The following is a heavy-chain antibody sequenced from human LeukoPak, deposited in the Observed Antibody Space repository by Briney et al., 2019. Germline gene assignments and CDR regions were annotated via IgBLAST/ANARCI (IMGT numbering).Heavy chain of an antibody. CDR1: GGSISSYY. J-gene: IGHJ4*02. CDR2: IYYSGST. Sequence: PSETLSLTCTVSGGSISSYYWSWIRQPPGKGLEWIGYIYYSGSTNYNPPLKSRVTISVDTSKNQFSLKLSSVTAADTAVYYCARGWVALVFDYWGQGTQVTVSS. D-gene: IGHD2-15*01. CDR3: ARGWVALVFDY. V-gene: IGHV4-59*08.